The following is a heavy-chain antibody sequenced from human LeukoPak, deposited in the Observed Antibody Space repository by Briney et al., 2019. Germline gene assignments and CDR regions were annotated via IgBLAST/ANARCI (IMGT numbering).Heavy chain of an antibody. J-gene: IGHJ4*02. V-gene: IGHV3-23*01. D-gene: IGHD5-18*01. CDR1: GFIFTNYG. Sequence: GASLRLSCAASGFIFTNYGFSWVRQAPGKGLGWVSGIIRSGTNTYYADSVQGRFTISRDNSKNTLYLQMNSLRAEDTAVYYCARDGRTGGYSYGGFDYWGQGTLVTVSS. CDR3: ARDGRTGGYSYGGFDY. CDR2: IIRSGTNT.